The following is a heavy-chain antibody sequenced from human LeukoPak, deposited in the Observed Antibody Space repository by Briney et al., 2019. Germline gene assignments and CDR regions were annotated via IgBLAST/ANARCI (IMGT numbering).Heavy chain of an antibody. J-gene: IGHJ4*02. CDR2: ISSSSSTI. CDR1: GFTFSSYS. D-gene: IGHD5-18*01. Sequence: GGSLRLSCAASGFTFSSYSMNWVRQAPGKGLEWVSYISSSSSTIYYADSVKGRFTISRDNAKNSLYLQMNSLRAEDTAVYYCARDLDTAMVTSYYFDYWGQETLVTVSS. CDR3: ARDLDTAMVTSYYFDY. V-gene: IGHV3-48*01.